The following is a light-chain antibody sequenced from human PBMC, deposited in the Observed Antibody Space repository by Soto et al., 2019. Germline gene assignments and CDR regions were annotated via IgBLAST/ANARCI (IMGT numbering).Light chain of an antibody. J-gene: IGKJ4*01. CDR2: AAS. CDR3: QQLNSYPLT. CDR1: QAISSY. V-gene: IGKV1-9*01. Sequence: DIELTQCPSFLSAPVGDRVTITCRASQAISSYLAWYQQKPGKEPKLLIYAASTLQSGVPSRFSGSGSGTEFTLTISSLQPEDFATYYCQQLNSYPLTFGGGTKVDIK.